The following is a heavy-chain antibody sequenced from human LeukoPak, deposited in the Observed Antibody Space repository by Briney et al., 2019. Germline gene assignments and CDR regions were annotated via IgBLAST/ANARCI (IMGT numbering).Heavy chain of an antibody. J-gene: IGHJ4*02. Sequence: GGSVRLSCAASGYTFSSYCMSWVRQAPGKGLEWVSAFSGSGGSTYYADAVKGRFTISRDSSKHTLYLQMNSLRAEDTAVYYCTKSSPPPLRYWGQGTLVTVSS. V-gene: IGHV3-23*01. CDR3: TKSSPPPLRY. CDR1: GYTFSSYC. CDR2: FSGSGGST.